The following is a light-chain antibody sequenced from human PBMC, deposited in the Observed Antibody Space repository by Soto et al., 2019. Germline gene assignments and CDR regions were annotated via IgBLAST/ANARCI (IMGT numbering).Light chain of an antibody. Sequence: TQMTQSPYSLYTSVRDRVTITCRASQSIISYLNWYQQKPGRAHKLLIYSASSLQSGVPSRFSGSGSGTDFTLTISKLQPEDVATYCWQQSYSTPLTFGGGTKVDIK. CDR2: SAS. CDR3: QQSYSTPLT. V-gene: IGKV1-39*01. CDR1: QSIISY. J-gene: IGKJ4*01.